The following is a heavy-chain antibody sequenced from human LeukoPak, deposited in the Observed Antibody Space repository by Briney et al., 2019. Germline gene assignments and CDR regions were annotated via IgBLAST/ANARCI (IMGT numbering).Heavy chain of an antibody. D-gene: IGHD1-26*01. Sequence: GGSLRLSCVASGLSVSSNYMSWVRQAPGKGLEWVSVIYRDGSSYYAESVKGRFTISRDNSKNTLYIQMNSLRAEDTAVYYCARPLSIVGATIGAFDIWGQGTMVTVSS. CDR1: GLSVSSNY. CDR2: IYRDGSS. J-gene: IGHJ3*02. V-gene: IGHV3-66*04. CDR3: ARPLSIVGATIGAFDI.